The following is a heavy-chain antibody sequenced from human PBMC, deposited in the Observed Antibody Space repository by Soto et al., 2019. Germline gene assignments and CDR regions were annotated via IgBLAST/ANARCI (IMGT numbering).Heavy chain of an antibody. V-gene: IGHV4-59*01. CDR2: IYYSGST. D-gene: IGHD6-13*01. CDR1: GGSISSYY. J-gene: IGHJ2*01. CDR3: AAAREQQLTYWYFDL. Sequence: PSETLSLTCTASGGSISSYYWSWIRQPPGKGLEWIGYIYYSGSTNYNPSLKSRVTISVDTSKNQFSLKLSSVTAADTAVYYCAAAREQQLTYWYFDLWGRGTLVTVSS.